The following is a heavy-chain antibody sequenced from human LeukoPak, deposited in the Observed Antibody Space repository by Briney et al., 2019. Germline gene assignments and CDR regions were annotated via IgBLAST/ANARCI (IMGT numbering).Heavy chain of an antibody. CDR1: GFTFSSYA. V-gene: IGHV3-23*01. CDR2: ISGSGGST. D-gene: IGHD3-10*01. CDR3: AKSGEFLSSYYYYGMDV. Sequence: PGGSLRLSCAASGFTFSSYAMSWVRQAPAKGLEWVSAISGSGGSTYYADSVKGRFTISRDNPKNTLYLQVNSLRAEDTAVYFCAKSGEFLSSYYYYGMDVWGQGTTVTVSS. J-gene: IGHJ6*02.